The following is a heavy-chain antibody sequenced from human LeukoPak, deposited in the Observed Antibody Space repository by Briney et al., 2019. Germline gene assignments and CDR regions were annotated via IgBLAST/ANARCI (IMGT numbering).Heavy chain of an antibody. CDR1: GLTVSSNY. J-gene: IGHJ4*02. CDR3: ARDSGSWSGIDY. CDR2: IYRGGET. D-gene: IGHD6-13*01. Sequence: PGGSLRLSCAASGLTVSSNYMSWVRQAQGKGLEWVSIIYRGGETYYPDSVKGRFIISKDNSKNTVYLQMNSLRAEDTAVYYCARDSGSWSGIDYWGQGTLVTVS. V-gene: IGHV3-53*01.